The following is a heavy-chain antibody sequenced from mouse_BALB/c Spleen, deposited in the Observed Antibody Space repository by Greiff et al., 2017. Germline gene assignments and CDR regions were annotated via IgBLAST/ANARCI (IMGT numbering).Heavy chain of an antibody. CDR2: IDPYSGGT. V-gene: IGHV1-39*01. CDR1: GYSFTGYN. J-gene: IGHJ3*01. Sequence: EVQLQESGPELEKPGASVKISCKASGYSFTGYNMNWVKQSNGKSLEWIGNIDPYSGGTSYNQKFKGKATLTVDKSSSTAYMQLKSLTSEDSAVYYCAREGVTTATPFAYWGQGTLVTVSA. CDR3: AREGVTTATPFAY. D-gene: IGHD1-2*01.